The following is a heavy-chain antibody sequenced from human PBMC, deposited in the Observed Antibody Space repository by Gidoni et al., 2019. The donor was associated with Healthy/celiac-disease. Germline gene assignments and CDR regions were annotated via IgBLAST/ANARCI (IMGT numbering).Heavy chain of an antibody. D-gene: IGHD5-12*01. Sequence: EVQLVESGGGLVQPGGSLRLSCAASGFTFSSYWMHWVRQAPGKGLVWVSRINSDGSSTSYADSVKGRFTISRDNAKNTLYLQMNSLRAEDTAVYYCARVWLRDGLYAFDIWGQGTMVTVSS. CDR2: INSDGSST. CDR1: GFTFSSYW. V-gene: IGHV3-74*01. CDR3: ARVWLRDGLYAFDI. J-gene: IGHJ3*02.